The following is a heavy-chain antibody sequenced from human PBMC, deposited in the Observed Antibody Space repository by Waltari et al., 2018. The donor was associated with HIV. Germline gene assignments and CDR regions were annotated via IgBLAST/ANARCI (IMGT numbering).Heavy chain of an antibody. V-gene: IGHV3-7*01. CDR2: IKQDGSEV. CDR1: GFTFSSYW. CDR3: ARRGGRSSPLGY. J-gene: IGHJ4*02. D-gene: IGHD6-13*01. Sequence: EVQLVESGGGLVQPGGSLRLSCAASGFTFSSYWMSWVRQAPGEGLEWVANIKQDGSEVYYVDSVKGRFTISRDNAKNSLYLQRNSLRAEDTAVYCCARRGGRSSPLGYWGQGTLVTVSS.